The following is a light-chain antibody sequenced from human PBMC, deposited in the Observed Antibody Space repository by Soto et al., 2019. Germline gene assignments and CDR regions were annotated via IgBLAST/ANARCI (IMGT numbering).Light chain of an antibody. Sequence: EIVLTQSPATLSLSPGERAALSCRASQSVSSYLAWYQQKPGQAPRLLIYDASKRAPGIPARFTGSGSGTDFTLTISSLEPEDFVVYSSPHRSNTPSTLGAVTK. V-gene: IGKV3-11*01. CDR2: DAS. CDR3: PHRSNTPST. CDR1: QSVSSY. J-gene: IGKJ4*01.